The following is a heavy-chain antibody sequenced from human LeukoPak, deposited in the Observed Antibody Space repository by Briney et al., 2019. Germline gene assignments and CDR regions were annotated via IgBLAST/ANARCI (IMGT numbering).Heavy chain of an antibody. D-gene: IGHD4-17*01. CDR2: ISGSGGST. V-gene: IGHV3-23*01. Sequence: PGGSLRLSCAASGFTFSSYAMSWVRQAPGKGLEWVSAISGSGGSTYYADSVKGRFTISRDNARDSVYLQLNSLRVEDTAMYYCVRPAYGTSNAFEIWGQGTMVTVSS. J-gene: IGHJ3*02. CDR3: VRPAYGTSNAFEI. CDR1: GFTFSSYA.